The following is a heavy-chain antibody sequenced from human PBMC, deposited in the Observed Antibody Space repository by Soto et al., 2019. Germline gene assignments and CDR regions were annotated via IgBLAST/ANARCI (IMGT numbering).Heavy chain of an antibody. CDR1: GYSFTDHY. CDR2: IIPNDGGT. J-gene: IGHJ5*02. Sequence: QVQLVQSGAEVKKPGASVKISCKASGYSFTDHYIPWIRQAPGQGLEWMGWIIPNDGGTKYAQKFQDRINMTRDTSITTAYMDLSRLRSDDTAVYYCVRGAFNRIGNYLAGWFNPWGQGTLVTVSS. D-gene: IGHD1-26*01. CDR3: VRGAFNRIGNYLAGWFNP. V-gene: IGHV1-2*02.